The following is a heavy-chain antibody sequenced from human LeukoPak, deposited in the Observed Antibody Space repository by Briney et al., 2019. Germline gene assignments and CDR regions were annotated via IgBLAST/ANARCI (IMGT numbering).Heavy chain of an antibody. Sequence: GGSLRLSCAASGFSVSSNYMSWVRQAPGKGLESVSVIYSGGTTYYADSVKGRFTISRDISKNTLYLQMNSLRADDTAVYYCARMVISSGYYVDSWGQGTLVTVSS. CDR3: ARMVISSGYYVDS. V-gene: IGHV3-53*01. J-gene: IGHJ4*02. CDR1: GFSVSSNY. CDR2: IYSGGTT. D-gene: IGHD3-3*01.